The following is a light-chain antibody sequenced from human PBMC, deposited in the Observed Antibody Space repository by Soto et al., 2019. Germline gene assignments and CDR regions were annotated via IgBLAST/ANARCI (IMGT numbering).Light chain of an antibody. J-gene: IGKJ1*01. V-gene: IGKV1-5*03. CDR2: KAS. CDR1: QGILSW. CDR3: QPYDSFSWT. Sequence: DIQMNQSPSSLSASVGDRVTITCRASQGILSWLAWYQQKPGKAPKILIYKASSLESGVPSRFSGSGSWTEFTLTISSLQPDDSATYYCQPYDSFSWTFGKGTKVEVK.